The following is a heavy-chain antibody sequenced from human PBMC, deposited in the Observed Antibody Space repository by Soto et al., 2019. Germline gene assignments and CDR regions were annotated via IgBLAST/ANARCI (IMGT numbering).Heavy chain of an antibody. Sequence: QEYLVESGGGVIQPGGSLRLSCKGSGFDFKKYGLHWVRQAPGKGLEWVAVIWHDGSIKYYVESVKGRFTISRDNANNTLSLQMHSLRVDDTAMYYCAREIRPYYFSALDVWGQGTTVTVSS. CDR3: AREIRPYYFSALDV. CDR2: IWHDGSIK. J-gene: IGHJ6*02. V-gene: IGHV3-33*01. D-gene: IGHD3-10*01. CDR1: GFDFKKYG.